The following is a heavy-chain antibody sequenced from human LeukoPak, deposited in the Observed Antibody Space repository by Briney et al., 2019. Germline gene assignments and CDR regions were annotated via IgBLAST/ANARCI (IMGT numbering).Heavy chain of an antibody. CDR2: INSDGSTT. J-gene: IGHJ4*02. Sequence: PGGSLRLSCAASGFTFSTYWMHWVRQAPGKGLVWVSRINSDGSTTSYADSVKGRFTISRDNAKNTLYLQMNSLRAEDTAVYYCARGAHLGGGAVAGTYQPSALDYWGQGTLVTVSS. CDR3: ARGAHLGGGAVAGTYQPSALDY. V-gene: IGHV3-74*01. CDR1: GFTFSTYW. D-gene: IGHD6-19*01.